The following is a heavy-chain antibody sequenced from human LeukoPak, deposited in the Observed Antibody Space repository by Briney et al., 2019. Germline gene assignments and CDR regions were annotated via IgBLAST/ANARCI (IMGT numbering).Heavy chain of an antibody. V-gene: IGHV4-38-2*02. D-gene: IGHD4-17*01. CDR3: ARDKGWRDDYGDPFDY. J-gene: IGHJ4*02. CDR2: IYTTGST. CDR1: GYSISSGYY. Sequence: PSETLSLTCTVSGYSISSGYYWGWIRQPAGKGLEWIGRIYTTGSTNYSPSLKSRVTMSIDTSKNQTSLELSSVTAADTALYFCARDKGWRDDYGDPFDYWGQGTLVTVSS.